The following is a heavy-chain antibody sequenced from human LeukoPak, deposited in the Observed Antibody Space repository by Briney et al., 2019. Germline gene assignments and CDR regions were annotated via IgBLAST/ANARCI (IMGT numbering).Heavy chain of an antibody. V-gene: IGHV3-48*04. D-gene: IGHD3-22*01. CDR2: INHSGSTI. J-gene: IGHJ4*02. CDR1: GFTFSSYS. CDR3: ARDRGYYDSSGYRH. Sequence: PGGSLRLSCAASGFTFSSYSMNWVRQAPGKGLEWIGEINHSGSTIYYADSVKGRFTISRDNAKNSLYLQMNSLRAEDTAVYYCARDRGYYDSSGYRHWGQGTLVTVSS.